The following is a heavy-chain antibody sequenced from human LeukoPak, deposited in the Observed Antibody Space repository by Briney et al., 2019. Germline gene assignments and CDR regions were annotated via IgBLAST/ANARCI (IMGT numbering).Heavy chain of an antibody. J-gene: IGHJ3*02. CDR3: ATSPGIPDAFDI. CDR2: INPNSGGT. Sequence: ASVKVSCKASGYTFTGYYMHWVRQAPGQGLVWMGWINPNSGGTNYAQKFQGRVTMTRDTSISTAYMELSRLRFDDTAVYYCATSPGIPDAFDIWGQGTMVTVSS. D-gene: IGHD1-26*01. CDR1: GYTFTGYY. V-gene: IGHV1-2*02.